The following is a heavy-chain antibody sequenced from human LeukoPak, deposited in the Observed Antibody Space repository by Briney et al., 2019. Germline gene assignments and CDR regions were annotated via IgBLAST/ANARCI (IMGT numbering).Heavy chain of an antibody. Sequence: GSLRLSCAASGLTFSRYAMSWVRQAPGKGLEWVSAISASGGSTYYADSVKGRFTISRDNSKNTLYLQMNSLRVEDTAVYYCAKEVYYFDTSGLYSFAFDIWGQGTMVTVPS. CDR3: AKEVYYFDTSGLYSFAFDI. V-gene: IGHV3-23*01. D-gene: IGHD3-22*01. CDR2: ISASGGST. CDR1: GLTFSRYA. J-gene: IGHJ3*02.